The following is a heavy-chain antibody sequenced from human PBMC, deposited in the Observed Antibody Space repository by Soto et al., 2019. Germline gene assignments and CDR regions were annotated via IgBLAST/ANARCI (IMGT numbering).Heavy chain of an antibody. V-gene: IGHV6-1*01. CDR2: TYYRSKWYN. CDR1: GDSVSSNSAA. J-gene: IGHJ4*02. Sequence: PSQTLSLTCAISGDSVSSNSAAWSWIRQSPSRGLEWLGRTYYRSKWYNDYAVSVKSRITINPDTSKSIAYLQMNSLKTEDTAVYYCTKVRADYYDSSGPNYWGQGTLVTVSS. D-gene: IGHD3-22*01. CDR3: TKVRADYYDSSGPNY.